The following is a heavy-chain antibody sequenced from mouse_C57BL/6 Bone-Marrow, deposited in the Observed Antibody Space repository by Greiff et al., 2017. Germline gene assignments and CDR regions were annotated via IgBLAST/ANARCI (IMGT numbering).Heavy chain of an antibody. J-gene: IGHJ2*01. Sequence: LVESVSELVNTGVSVTISCKASGYAFSCSWMNWVKQRPGKGLEWIGRIYPGDGDTNYNGKFKGKATLTADTTSSTAYMQLSSLTSEDSAVYFCARSFYYGNYWGQGTTLTVSS. V-gene: IGHV1-82*01. CDR2: IYPGDGDT. CDR1: GYAFSCSW. CDR3: ARSFYYGNY. D-gene: IGHD2-1*01.